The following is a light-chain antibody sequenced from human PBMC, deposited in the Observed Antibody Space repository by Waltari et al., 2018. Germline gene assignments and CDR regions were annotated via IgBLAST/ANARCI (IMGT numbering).Light chain of an antibody. Sequence: EIVMTQSPATLSVSPGERTTFSCRASQSVSSNLALYQQKPGQAPRLLLYGASNRATGIPARFSGSGTGTEFTLTISSMQSEDIAVYYCQQYNKWPPWTFGQGTKVEIK. CDR3: QQYNKWPPWT. CDR2: GAS. CDR1: QSVSSN. J-gene: IGKJ1*01. V-gene: IGKV3-15*01.